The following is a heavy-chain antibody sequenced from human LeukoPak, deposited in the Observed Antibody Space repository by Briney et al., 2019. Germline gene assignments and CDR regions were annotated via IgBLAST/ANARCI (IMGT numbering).Heavy chain of an antibody. CDR2: MKQDGRDS. D-gene: IGHD3-16*02. CDR3: AFGGVIAWYFDY. Sequence: GGSLRLSCVASGFTFSWYWMSWVRQAPAKGLEWVANMKQDGRDSHYVDSVKGRFTISRDYAKKSVYLEMNSLRAEDTAVYYCAFGGVIAWYFDYWGQGTLVTVSS. V-gene: IGHV3-7*01. CDR1: GFTFSWYW. J-gene: IGHJ4*02.